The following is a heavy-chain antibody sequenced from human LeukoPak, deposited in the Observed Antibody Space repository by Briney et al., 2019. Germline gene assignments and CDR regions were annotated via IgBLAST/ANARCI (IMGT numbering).Heavy chain of an antibody. V-gene: IGHV1-24*01. Sequence: ASVKVSCKVSEYTLTELSMHWVRQAPGKGLEWMGGFDPEDGETIYAQKFQGRVTMTEDTSTDTAYMELSSLRSEDTAVYYCATDHPMVRGVNNNWFDPWGQGTLVTVSS. CDR2: FDPEDGET. CDR3: ATDHPMVRGVNNNWFDP. D-gene: IGHD3-10*01. CDR1: EYTLTELS. J-gene: IGHJ5*02.